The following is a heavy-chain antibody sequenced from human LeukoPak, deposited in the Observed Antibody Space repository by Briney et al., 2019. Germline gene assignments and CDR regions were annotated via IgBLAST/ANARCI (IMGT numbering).Heavy chain of an antibody. CDR1: GGSISSYY. J-gene: IGHJ4*02. CDR3: ARAHGGDYYGSGSLFDY. V-gene: IGHV4-59*12. Sequence: PSETLSLTCTVSGGSISSYYWSWIRQPPGKGLEWIGYIYYSGSTNYNPSLKSRVTISVDTSKNHFSLKLSSVTAADTAVYYCARAHGGDYYGSGSLFDYWGQGTLVTVSS. D-gene: IGHD3-10*01. CDR2: IYYSGST.